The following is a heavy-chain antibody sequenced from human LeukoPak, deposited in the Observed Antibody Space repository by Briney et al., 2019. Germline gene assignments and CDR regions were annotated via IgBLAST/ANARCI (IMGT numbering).Heavy chain of an antibody. D-gene: IGHD3-10*01. V-gene: IGHV1-24*01. CDR3: ATHQGRFGDPSFDF. Sequence: GASVKVSCKVSGYTLTELSMHWERQAPGKGLEWMGGIDPEDGETIYAQKFQGRVTMTEDTSTDTAYMELNSLRSADTAVYYCATHQGRFGDPSFDFWGQGSLVIVSS. CDR1: GYTLTELS. CDR2: IDPEDGET. J-gene: IGHJ4*02.